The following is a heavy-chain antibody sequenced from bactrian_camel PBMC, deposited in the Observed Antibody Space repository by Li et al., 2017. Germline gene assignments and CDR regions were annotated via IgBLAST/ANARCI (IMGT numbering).Heavy chain of an antibody. CDR3: AARRTICAAGEFAYSY. J-gene: IGHJ4*01. V-gene: IGHV3S53*01. CDR1: GNIADISC. D-gene: IGHD2*01. CDR2: ISRSDGST. Sequence: GSVQAGGSLRLSCAASGNIADISCMGWFRQAPGKQREEVARISRSDGSTYYTNSLKGRLTISQDNAKMAVYLQMDSLKPEDSAMYYCAARRTICAAGEFAYSYWGQGTQVTVS.